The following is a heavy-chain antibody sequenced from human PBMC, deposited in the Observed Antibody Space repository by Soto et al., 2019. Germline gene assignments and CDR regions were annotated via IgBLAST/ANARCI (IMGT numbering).Heavy chain of an antibody. J-gene: IGHJ4*02. CDR1: GYSFTGYF. CDR2: INPNSGGR. V-gene: IGHV1-2*02. CDR3: ARGRQPIRRCNGGSCYSNFDY. D-gene: IGHD2-15*01. Sequence: ASVKVSCKASGYSFTGYFMHWVRQAPGQGLEWMGWINPNSGGRNFAQKFQGRVTLTRDTSISTAYLELGGLTSDDTAFYYCARGRQPIRRCNGGSCYSNFDYWGQGTPVTVSS.